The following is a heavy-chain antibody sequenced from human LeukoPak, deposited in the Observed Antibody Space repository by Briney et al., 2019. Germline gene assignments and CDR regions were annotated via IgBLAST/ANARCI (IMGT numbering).Heavy chain of an antibody. V-gene: IGHV3-30*02. J-gene: IGHJ4*02. CDR1: GFTFRSYS. CDR2: IRSDGSKT. Sequence: GGSLRLSCAASGFTFRSYSMHWVRQAPGKGLEWVAFIRSDGSKTYYADSVKGRFTISRDNSKNTLYLQMNSLRTEDTAVYYCAKGRRLIVAVDTCFDYWGQGTLVTVSS. CDR3: AKGRRLIVAVDTCFDY. D-gene: IGHD2/OR15-2a*01.